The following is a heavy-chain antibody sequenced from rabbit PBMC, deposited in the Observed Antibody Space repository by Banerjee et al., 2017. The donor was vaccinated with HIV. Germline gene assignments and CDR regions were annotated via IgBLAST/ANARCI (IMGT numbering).Heavy chain of an antibody. CDR3: AGDNASYGGSFCL. D-gene: IGHD4-2*01. J-gene: IGHJ6*01. Sequence: QLKESGGGLVQPGGSLTLSCEASGFDVGPYYMTWVRQAPGKGLEWIGYIDPIFGGTYYASWVSGRFTISSHNAQNTLYLQLNSLTAADTAAYFCAGDNASYGGSFCLWGPGTLVTVS. V-gene: IGHV1S7*01. CDR2: IDPIFGGT. CDR1: GFDVGPYY.